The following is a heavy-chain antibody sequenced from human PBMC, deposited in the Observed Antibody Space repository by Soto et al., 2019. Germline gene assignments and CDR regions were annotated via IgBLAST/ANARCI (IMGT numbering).Heavy chain of an antibody. CDR1: GGSISSGDYY. CDR3: ARDRGGGCSGGSCYSSRGFLEWPGWGGYFDY. J-gene: IGHJ4*02. D-gene: IGHD2-15*01. CDR2: IYYSGST. Sequence: QVQLQESGPGLVKPSQTLSLTCTVSGGSISSGDYYWSWIRQPPGKGLEWIGYIYYSGSTYYNPSLKSRVTISVDTSKTQFSLKLSSVTAADTAVYYCARDRGGGCSGGSCYSSRGFLEWPGWGGYFDYWGQGTLVTVSS. V-gene: IGHV4-30-4*01.